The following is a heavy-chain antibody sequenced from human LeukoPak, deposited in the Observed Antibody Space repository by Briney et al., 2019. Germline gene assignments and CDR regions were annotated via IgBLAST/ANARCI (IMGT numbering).Heavy chain of an antibody. V-gene: IGHV3-21*01. CDR2: LSSSRSYI. D-gene: IGHD1-14*01. CDR1: GFTFSIFI. J-gene: IGHJ5*02. Sequence: GRSLSLFRVVSGFTFSIFIMIWVREPPGKGLVWVSSLSSSRSYIFYTDFSKGGFTISRDNLENSVLLHMKTLTAEDTAVYYCARAAAGASKWFDPWGQGTLVTVSS. CDR3: ARAAAGASKWFDP.